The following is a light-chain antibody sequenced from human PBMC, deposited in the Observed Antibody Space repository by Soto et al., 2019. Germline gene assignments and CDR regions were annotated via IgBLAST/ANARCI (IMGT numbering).Light chain of an antibody. CDR2: EVS. J-gene: IGLJ3*02. CDR1: SSDVDNYNY. CDR3: MCYAGGNNWV. Sequence: QSALTQPASVSGSPGQSITISCTGTSSDVDNYNYVSWYQHHPGKAPKLMIYEVSNRPSGVSNRFSGSKSANTASLTVSGLQAEDEADYYCMCYAGGNNWVFGGGTQLTVL. V-gene: IGLV2-14*01.